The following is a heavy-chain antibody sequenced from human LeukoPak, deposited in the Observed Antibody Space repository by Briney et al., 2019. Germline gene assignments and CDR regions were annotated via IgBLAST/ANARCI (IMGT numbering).Heavy chain of an antibody. CDR1: GYTFTGYY. V-gene: IGHV1-2*02. D-gene: IGHD2-8*01. Sequence: EASVKVSCKASGYTFTGYYMHWVRQAPGQGLELMGWINPNSGGTNYAQKFQGRVTMTRDTSISTAYMELSRLRSDDTAVYYCARDLGVCTNGVCYYFDYWGQGTLVTVSS. J-gene: IGHJ4*02. CDR3: ARDLGVCTNGVCYYFDY. CDR2: INPNSGGT.